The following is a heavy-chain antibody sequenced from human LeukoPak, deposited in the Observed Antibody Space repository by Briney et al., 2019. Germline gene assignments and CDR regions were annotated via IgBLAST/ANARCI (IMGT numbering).Heavy chain of an antibody. Sequence: ASVKVSCKASGYTXTDYYLHWVRQASGQGLEWMGWIKPNSGGTNYAHKFQGRVTMTRDTSLNTAYMELNRLISDDTAVYYCAREPVTGTLNFFDPWGQGALVTVTS. CDR3: AREPVTGTLNFFDP. D-gene: IGHD6-19*01. V-gene: IGHV1-2*02. CDR2: IKPNSGGT. CDR1: GYTXTDYY. J-gene: IGHJ5*02.